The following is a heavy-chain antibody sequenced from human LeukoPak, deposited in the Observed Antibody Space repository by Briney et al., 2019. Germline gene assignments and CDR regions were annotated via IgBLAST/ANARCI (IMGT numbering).Heavy chain of an antibody. Sequence: GGSLRLSYVASGIDISYHYVGWVRRAPGKGLEWVSVIHTGGTTHYADSVKGRFTVSKDTSNNTVFLQMNSLRVEDTAVYFCARVWFGYFFQWGQGALVTVSS. CDR3: ARVWFGYFFQ. D-gene: IGHD3-10*01. CDR2: IHTGGTT. V-gene: IGHV3-53*01. CDR1: GIDISYHY. J-gene: IGHJ4*02.